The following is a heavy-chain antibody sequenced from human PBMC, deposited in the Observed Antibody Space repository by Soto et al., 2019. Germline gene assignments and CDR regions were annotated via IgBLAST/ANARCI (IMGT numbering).Heavy chain of an antibody. CDR2: IHPNSGST. CDR3: AKSRDRFDY. J-gene: IGHJ4*02. V-gene: IGHV1-46*03. Sequence: QVQLVQSGAEVKKPGASVKVSCKASGYIFTSYYMHWVRQAPGQGLEWMGMIHPNSGSTTYAQKFQGRVTMTRDTSTSTAYMEVSSLRSEDTAVYYCAKSRDRFDYWGQGTLVTVSS. CDR1: GYIFTSYY.